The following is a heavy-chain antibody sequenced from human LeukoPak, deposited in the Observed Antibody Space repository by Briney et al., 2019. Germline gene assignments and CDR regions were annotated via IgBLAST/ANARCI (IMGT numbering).Heavy chain of an antibody. V-gene: IGHV1-18*01. CDR3: ARGGLYCGGDCGYYYGMDV. Sequence: DSVKVSCKTSGYTFTSYGISWVRQAPGQGLEWMGWISAYNGNTNYAQKLQGRVTMTTDTSTSTAYMELRSLRSDDTAVYYCARGGLYCGGDCGYYYGMDVWGQGTTVTVSS. D-gene: IGHD2-21*02. CDR1: GYTFTSYG. CDR2: ISAYNGNT. J-gene: IGHJ6*02.